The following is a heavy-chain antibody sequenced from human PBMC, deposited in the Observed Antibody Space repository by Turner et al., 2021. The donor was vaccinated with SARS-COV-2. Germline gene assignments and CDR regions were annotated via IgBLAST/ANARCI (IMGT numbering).Heavy chain of an antibody. J-gene: IGHJ5*02. Sequence: QVQLVESGGGVVQPGRSLRPSCAAPGFTFSRYGMHWVRQAPGKGLEWVAVISYDGSNKYYADSVKGRFTISRDNSKNTLYLQMNSLRAEDTAVYYCAKDLGQLDWFDPWGQGTLVTVSS. CDR2: ISYDGSNK. CDR3: AKDLGQLDWFDP. V-gene: IGHV3-30*18. CDR1: GFTFSRYG. D-gene: IGHD6-13*01.